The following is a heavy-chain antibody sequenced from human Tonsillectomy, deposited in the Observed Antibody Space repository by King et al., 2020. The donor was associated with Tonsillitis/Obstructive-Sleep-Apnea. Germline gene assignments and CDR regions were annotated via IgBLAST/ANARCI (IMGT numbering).Heavy chain of an antibody. Sequence: QLQESGPGLVKPSETLSLTCTVSGGSISSSSYYWGWIRQPPGKGLEWIGSIYYSGSTYYNPSLKSRVTISVDTSKNQFSLKLSSVTAADTAVYYCATYCSSTSGYGGYWGQGTLVTVSS. CDR3: ATYCSSTSGYGGY. D-gene: IGHD2-2*01. CDR2: IYYSGST. V-gene: IGHV4-39*01. J-gene: IGHJ4*02. CDR1: GGSISSSSYY.